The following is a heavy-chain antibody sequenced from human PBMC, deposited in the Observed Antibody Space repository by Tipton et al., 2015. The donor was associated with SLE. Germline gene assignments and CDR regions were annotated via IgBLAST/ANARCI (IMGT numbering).Heavy chain of an antibody. CDR2: ISTLSGNT. D-gene: IGHD6-19*01. CDR3: AREGSVAGMNDY. J-gene: IGHJ4*02. V-gene: IGHV1-18*01. CDR1: GYTFTAFD. Sequence: QLVQSGAEVKKPGASVKVSCQASGYTFTAFDIVWVRQAPGQGLEWMGWISTLSGNTDYAQNLQGRVTMTTDTSTNTAFLELRSLRSDDTAVYYCAREGSVAGMNDYWGQGTLVTVSS.